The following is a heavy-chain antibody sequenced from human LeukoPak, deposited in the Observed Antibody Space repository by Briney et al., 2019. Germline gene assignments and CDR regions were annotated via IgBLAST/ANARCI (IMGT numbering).Heavy chain of an antibody. Sequence: SETLSLTCTVSGGSISSYYWSWIRQPAGKGLEWIWRIYTSGSTNYNPSLKSRVTMSVDTSKNQFSLKLTSVTAADTAVYYCARDAYYYGSGSYPFDPWGQGTLVTVSS. V-gene: IGHV4-4*07. CDR1: GGSISSYY. D-gene: IGHD3-10*01. CDR2: IYTSGST. CDR3: ARDAYYYGSGSYPFDP. J-gene: IGHJ5*02.